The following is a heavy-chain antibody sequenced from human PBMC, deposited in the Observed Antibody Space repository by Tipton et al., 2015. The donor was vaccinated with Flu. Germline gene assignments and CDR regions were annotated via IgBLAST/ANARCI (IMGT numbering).Heavy chain of an antibody. Sequence: GSLRLSCAASGFTFSNAWMSWVRQAPGKGLEWVGRIKSKTDGGTTDYAAPVKGRFTISRDDSKNTLYLQMNSLETEDTAVYYCTTDALGVWYYFDYWGQGTLVTVSS. CDR1: GFTFSNAW. CDR2: IKSKTDGGTT. V-gene: IGHV3-15*01. J-gene: IGHJ4*02. D-gene: IGHD1-26*01. CDR3: TTDALGVWYYFDY.